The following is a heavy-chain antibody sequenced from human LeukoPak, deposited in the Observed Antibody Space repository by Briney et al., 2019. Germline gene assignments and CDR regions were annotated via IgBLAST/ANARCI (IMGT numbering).Heavy chain of an antibody. J-gene: IGHJ6*03. D-gene: IGHD3-22*01. Sequence: PSETLSLTCTVSGGSISCYYWSWIRQPPGKGLEWVGEINHSGSTNYNPSLKSRVTISVDTSKNQFSLKLSSVTAADTAMYYCARLLRLLPYYYYYMDVWSKGTTVTVSS. CDR2: INHSGST. CDR1: GGSISCYY. CDR3: ARLLRLLPYYYYYMDV. V-gene: IGHV4-34*01.